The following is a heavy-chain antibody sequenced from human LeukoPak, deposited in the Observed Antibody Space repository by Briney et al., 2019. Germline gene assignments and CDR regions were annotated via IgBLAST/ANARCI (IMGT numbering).Heavy chain of an antibody. D-gene: IGHD3-22*01. CDR3: AKGTQYYYDSSGYCFDY. CDR2: ISGSGGST. V-gene: IGHV3-23*01. CDR1: GFTFSSYA. Sequence: SGGSLRLSCAASGFTFSSYAMSWVRQAPGKGLEWVSAISGSGGSTYYADSVKGRFTISRDNSKNTLYLQMNSLRAEDTAVYYCAKGTQYYYDSSGYCFDYWGQGTLVTVSS. J-gene: IGHJ4*02.